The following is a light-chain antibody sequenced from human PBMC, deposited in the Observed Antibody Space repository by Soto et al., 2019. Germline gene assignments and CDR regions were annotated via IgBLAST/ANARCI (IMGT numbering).Light chain of an antibody. CDR2: AAS. CDR1: QTISFY. CDR3: QQLHSYPVT. J-gene: IGKJ5*01. Sequence: DIQMTQSPSSLSASVGDRVTITCRASQTISFYLNWYQQKPGKAPNLLIYAASTLQSGVPSRFSGSGSGTDFTLTISSLQPEDSATYYCQQLHSYPVTFGHGTRLEIK. V-gene: IGKV1-39*01.